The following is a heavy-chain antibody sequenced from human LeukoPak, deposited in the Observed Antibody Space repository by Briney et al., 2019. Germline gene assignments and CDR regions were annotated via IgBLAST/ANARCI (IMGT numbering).Heavy chain of an antibody. CDR2: IYYSGST. V-gene: IGHV4-59*12. CDR1: GGSLSSYY. J-gene: IGHJ4*02. CDR3: ARGRVYGSGSYYINY. Sequence: PSETLSLTCTVSGGSLSSYYWSWIQQPPGKGPEWIGYIYYSGSTNYNPSLKSRVTISVDTSKNQFSLKLSSVTAADTAVYYCARGRVYGSGSYYINYWGQGTLVTVSS. D-gene: IGHD3-10*01.